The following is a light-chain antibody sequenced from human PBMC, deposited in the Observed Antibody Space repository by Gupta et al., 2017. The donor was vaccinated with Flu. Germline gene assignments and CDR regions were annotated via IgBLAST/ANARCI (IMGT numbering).Light chain of an antibody. CDR2: GAS. CDR1: QSVSSN. CDR3: QQYTNWPPGS. J-gene: IGKJ2*03. V-gene: IGKV3-15*01. Sequence: EIVLPPSPATLSVSPGERATLSCRASQSVSSNLAWYQQKPGQAPRLLIYGASTRATGIPARFSGSGSGTEFTLTISSLQSEDFAVYYCQQYTNWPPGSFGQGTKLEIK.